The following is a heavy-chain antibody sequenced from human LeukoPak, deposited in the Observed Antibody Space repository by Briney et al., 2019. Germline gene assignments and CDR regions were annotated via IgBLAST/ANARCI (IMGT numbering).Heavy chain of an antibody. J-gene: IGHJ6*02. V-gene: IGHV3-15*01. CDR2: IKSKTDGGTT. CDR1: GFTFSSYA. Sequence: GGSPRLSCAASGFTFSSYAMSWVRQAPGKGLEWVGRIKSKTDGGTTDYAAPVKGRFTISRDDSKNTLYLQMNSLKTEDTAVYYCTTAASKIFYYYYGMDVWGQGTTVTVSS. CDR3: TTAASKIFYYYYGMDV. D-gene: IGHD2-15*01.